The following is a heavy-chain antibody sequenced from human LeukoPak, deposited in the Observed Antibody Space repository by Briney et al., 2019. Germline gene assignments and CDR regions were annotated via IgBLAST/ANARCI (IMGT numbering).Heavy chain of an antibody. CDR3: VRRRTTGTTGYFDF. V-gene: IGHV4-4*09. D-gene: IGHD1-1*01. CDR2: IYTSEST. Sequence: PSETLSLTCTVSGGSISTYYWSWIRQPPGKGLEWIGYIYTSESTNYNPSLKSRVTISVDTSKNQFSLMLSSVTAADTAFYYCVRRRTTGTTGYFDFWGRGILVTVSS. CDR1: GGSISTYY. J-gene: IGHJ4*02.